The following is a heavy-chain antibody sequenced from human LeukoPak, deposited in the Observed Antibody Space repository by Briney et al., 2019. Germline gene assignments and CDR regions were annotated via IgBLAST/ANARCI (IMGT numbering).Heavy chain of an antibody. CDR2: INHSGST. J-gene: IGHJ5*02. CDR3: ARRTVTSGIRFDP. Sequence: WEALSRTWGVYGGSCRGDYWSWLRQPKGKGLEWIGEINHSGSTNYNPSLKSRGTISVDTSKNQFSLKLSSVTAADTAVYYCARRTVTSGIRFDPWGQGTLVTVSS. CDR1: GGSCRGDY. D-gene: IGHD4-17*01. V-gene: IGHV4-34*01.